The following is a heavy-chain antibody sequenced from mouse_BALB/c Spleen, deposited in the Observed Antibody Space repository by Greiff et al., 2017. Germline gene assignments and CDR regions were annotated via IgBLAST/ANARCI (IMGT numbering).Heavy chain of an antibody. CDR3: ARPVDGYYWFAY. CDR2: ISSGGSYT. Sequence: EVKLVESGGDLVKPGGSLKLSCAASGFTFSSYGMSWVRQTPDKRLEWVATISSGGSYTYYPDSVKGRFTISRDNAKNTLYLQMSSLKSEDTAMYYCARPVDGYYWFAYWGQGTLVTVSA. D-gene: IGHD2-3*01. J-gene: IGHJ3*01. V-gene: IGHV5-6*01. CDR1: GFTFSSYG.